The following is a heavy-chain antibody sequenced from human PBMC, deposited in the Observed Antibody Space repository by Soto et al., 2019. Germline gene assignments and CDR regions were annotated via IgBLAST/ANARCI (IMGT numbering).Heavy chain of an antibody. CDR2: TNQDGSQK. CDR1: ESTVSRDW. CDR3: SGGVGDAF. V-gene: IGHV3-7*01. Sequence: ESHLVESGGGLVQTGGSLRLSCAISESTVSRDWMNWVRQAPGKGPEWVAHTNQDGSQKYYVDSVKGRFTISRDNAKKSLYLEMNSLRAGDTAMYYCSGGVGDAFWGQGTLVTVSS. D-gene: IGHD1-26*01. J-gene: IGHJ4*02.